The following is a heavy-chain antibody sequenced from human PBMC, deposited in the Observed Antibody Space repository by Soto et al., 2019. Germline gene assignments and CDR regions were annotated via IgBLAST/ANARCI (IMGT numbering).Heavy chain of an antibody. Sequence: GGSLRLSCAASGFTFSSYSMNWVRQAPGKGPEWVSSISSSSSYIYYADSVKGRFTISRDNAKNSLYLQMNSLRAEDTAVYYCARDAVAGTSGAFDIWGQGTMVTVSS. D-gene: IGHD6-19*01. CDR2: ISSSSSYI. CDR1: GFTFSSYS. J-gene: IGHJ3*02. CDR3: ARDAVAGTSGAFDI. V-gene: IGHV3-21*01.